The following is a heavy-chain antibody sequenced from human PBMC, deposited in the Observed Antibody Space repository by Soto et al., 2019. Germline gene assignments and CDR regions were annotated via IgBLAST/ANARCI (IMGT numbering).Heavy chain of an antibody. Sequence: EVQLVESGGGLVQPGRSLRLSCVASGFTADDYAMHWFRQAPGKGLEWVSGISSNSDTIDYADSVKGRFTISRDNAKNSLFLQMNSLRPEDTALYYCAKDMKWGGMTTIHYFDSWGQGTLVTVSS. CDR2: ISSNSDTI. J-gene: IGHJ4*02. D-gene: IGHD4-17*01. CDR3: AKDMKWGGMTTIHYFDS. CDR1: GFTADDYA. V-gene: IGHV3-9*02.